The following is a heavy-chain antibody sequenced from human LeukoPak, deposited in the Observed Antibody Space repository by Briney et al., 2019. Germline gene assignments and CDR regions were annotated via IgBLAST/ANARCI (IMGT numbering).Heavy chain of an antibody. D-gene: IGHD1-1*01. Sequence: ASVKVSCKASGGTFSSYAISWVRQAPGQGLEWMGGIIPIFGTANYAQKFQGRVTITADESTSTAYMELSSLRSEDTAVYYCARRAASGTPYYYYMDVWGKGTTVTVSS. CDR1: GGTFSSYA. CDR2: IIPIFGTA. J-gene: IGHJ6*03. V-gene: IGHV1-69*13. CDR3: ARRAASGTPYYYYMDV.